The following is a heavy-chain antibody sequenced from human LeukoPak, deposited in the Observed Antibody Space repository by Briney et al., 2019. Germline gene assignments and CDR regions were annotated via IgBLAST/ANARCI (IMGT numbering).Heavy chain of an antibody. CDR2: IWYDGSNK. Sequence: PGGSLRLSSAGSGFTFSSYGMHWVRQAPGKGLEWVAVIWYDGSNKYYADSVKGRFTISRDNSKNTLYLQMNSLRAEDTAVYYCARPTYSGSYYWFDYWGQGTLVTVSS. D-gene: IGHD1-26*01. V-gene: IGHV3-33*01. CDR3: ARPTYSGSYYWFDY. CDR1: GFTFSSYG. J-gene: IGHJ4*02.